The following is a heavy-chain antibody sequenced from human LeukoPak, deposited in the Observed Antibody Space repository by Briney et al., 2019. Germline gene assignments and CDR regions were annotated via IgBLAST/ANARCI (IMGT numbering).Heavy chain of an antibody. CDR2: MTGPGDTT. V-gene: IGHV3-23*01. D-gene: IGHD3-9*01. CDR1: GFTLTNYA. J-gene: IGHJ1*01. CDR3: AKGAEIDL. Sequence: GGSLRLSCATSGFTLTNYAMNWVRQAPGKELEWVSAMTGPGDTTYYADSVKGRFFMSREDSKTTVYLQMNSLRAEDTAIYYCAKGAEIDLWGQGTLVTVSS.